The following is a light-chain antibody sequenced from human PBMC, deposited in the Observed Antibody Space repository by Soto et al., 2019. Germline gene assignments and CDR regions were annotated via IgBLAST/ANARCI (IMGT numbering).Light chain of an antibody. CDR2: EVI. J-gene: IGLJ3*02. CDR1: NSDVGGYNS. V-gene: IGLV2-14*01. Sequence: QSVLTQPASVSGSPGQSITISCTGTNSDVGGYNSVSWFQQHPGKAPQLIIYEVINRPSGVSNRFSGSKSGNTASLTISGLQAEDETDYYCSSYTSTSAWVFGGGTKVTVL. CDR3: SSYTSTSAWV.